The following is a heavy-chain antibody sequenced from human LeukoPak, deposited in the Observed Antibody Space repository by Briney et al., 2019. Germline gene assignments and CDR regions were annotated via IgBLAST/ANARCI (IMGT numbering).Heavy chain of an antibody. CDR2: ISASGTTT. CDR3: AKSLTTLSRGGFDY. CDR1: EFTFSSYA. V-gene: IGHV3-23*01. J-gene: IGHJ4*02. D-gene: IGHD4/OR15-4a*01. Sequence: PGGSLRLSCAASEFTFSSYAMNWVRQAPGKGLEWVSVISASGTTTFYTDSVKGRFTISRDNSKNMLYLQLSSLRAEDAAVYYCAKSLTTLSRGGFDYWGQGTQVTVSS.